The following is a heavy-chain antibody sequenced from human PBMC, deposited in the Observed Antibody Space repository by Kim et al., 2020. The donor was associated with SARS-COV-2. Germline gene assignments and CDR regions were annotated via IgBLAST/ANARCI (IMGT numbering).Heavy chain of an antibody. V-gene: IGHV3-43*02. CDR1: GFTFHNYA. CDR2: ISGDGGGT. CDR3: AKDAPYSSTWYDAFYI. Sequence: GGSLRLSCAASGFTFHNYAMHWVRQAPGKGLEWVSVISGDGGGTHYADSVKGRFTISRDNSKNSLYLQMKSLRIEDTGLYYCAKDAPYSSTWYDAFYIWGQETTRTVSS. D-gene: IGHD6-13*01. J-gene: IGHJ3*02.